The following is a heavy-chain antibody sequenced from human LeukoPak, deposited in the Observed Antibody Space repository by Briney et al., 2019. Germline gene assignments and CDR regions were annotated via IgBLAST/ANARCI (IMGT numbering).Heavy chain of an antibody. CDR3: AKGMSATSGYLELDY. J-gene: IGHJ4*02. V-gene: IGHV3-33*06. CDR1: GFTFINFG. D-gene: IGHD3-22*01. CDR2: KSHHAGYE. Sequence: PGGSLRLSCAASGFTFINFGIHWVRQAPGKGLEWVAVKSHHAGYEYYADSVKGRFTISRDNSKNTLYLQMNSLRAEDTAVYYCAKGMSATSGYLELDYWGQGTLVTVSS.